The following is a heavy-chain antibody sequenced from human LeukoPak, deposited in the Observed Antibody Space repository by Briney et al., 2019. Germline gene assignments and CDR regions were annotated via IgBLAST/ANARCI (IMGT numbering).Heavy chain of an antibody. J-gene: IGHJ2*01. CDR1: GGSISSGGYS. V-gene: IGHV4-30-2*01. Sequence: SQTLSLTCAVSGGSISSGGYSWSWIRQPPGKGLEWIGYIYRSGSTYYNPSLKSRVTISVDRSKNQFSLKLSSVTAADTAVYYCARFPGLYWYFDLWGRGTLVTVSS. D-gene: IGHD3-16*01. CDR2: IYRSGST. CDR3: ARFPGLYWYFDL.